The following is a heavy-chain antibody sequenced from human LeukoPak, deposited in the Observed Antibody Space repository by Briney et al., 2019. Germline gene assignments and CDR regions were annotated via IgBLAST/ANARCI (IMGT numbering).Heavy chain of an antibody. CDR1: GFTVGSIH. CDR3: ARASQWLAFDY. V-gene: IGHV3-66*01. CDR2: IYNGDNT. Sequence: PGGSLRLSCAVSGFTVGSIHMAWVRQAPGKGLEWVSVIYNGDNTYCADSVRGRFTISRDNSKNTMYLQMNSLRAEDTAVYYCARASQWLAFDYWGQGTLVTVSS. J-gene: IGHJ4*02. D-gene: IGHD6-19*01.